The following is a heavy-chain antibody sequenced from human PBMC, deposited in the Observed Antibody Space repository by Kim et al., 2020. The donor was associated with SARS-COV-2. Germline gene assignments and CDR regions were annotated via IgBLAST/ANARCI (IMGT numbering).Heavy chain of an antibody. CDR2: INPRDDST. V-gene: IGHV1-46*01. CDR3: ARDPPMGLWSDYGLDY. D-gene: IGHD3-16*01. Sequence: ASVKVSCKTSGYTFINYSIHWVRQAPGQGFEWMGKINPRDDSTTYAHNFQGRVTMTSDTSTSTVYVDLSSLRSDDTAIYYCARDPPMGLWSDYGLDYRGQGTTVTVS. J-gene: IGHJ6*02. CDR1: GYTFINYS.